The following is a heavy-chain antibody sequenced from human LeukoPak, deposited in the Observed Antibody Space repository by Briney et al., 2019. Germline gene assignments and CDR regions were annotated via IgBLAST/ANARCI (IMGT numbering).Heavy chain of an antibody. CDR2: IYYSGGT. V-gene: IGHV4-59*01. J-gene: IGHJ4*02. CDR1: GDAISSYY. CDR3: ATITYRSRSWVPDS. Sequence: SETLSLTCTVSGDAISSYYYSWIRRPPGKGLEWISYIYYSGGTNYNPSLKSRVTISIDTSKNQFSLKLSSVSPADTAVYYCATITYRSRSWVPDSWGEGALVSVSS. D-gene: IGHD6-13*01.